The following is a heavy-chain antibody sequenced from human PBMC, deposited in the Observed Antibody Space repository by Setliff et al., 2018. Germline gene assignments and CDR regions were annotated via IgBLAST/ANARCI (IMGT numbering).Heavy chain of an antibody. Sequence: GASVKVSCKASGYTFTSYDINWVRQATGQGLEWMGWMNPTSGNTGYAQKFQGRVTMTRNTSISTAYMELSSLRSEDTAVYYCSRDRAGAGDYWGQGTLVTVSS. CDR1: GYTFTSYD. J-gene: IGHJ4*02. CDR2: MNPTSGNT. CDR3: SRDRAGAGDY. D-gene: IGHD6-19*01. V-gene: IGHV1-8*01.